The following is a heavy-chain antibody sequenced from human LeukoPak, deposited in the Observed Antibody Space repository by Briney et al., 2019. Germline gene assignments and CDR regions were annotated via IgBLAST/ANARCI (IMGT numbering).Heavy chain of an antibody. J-gene: IGHJ2*01. CDR2: ISSSGSTI. V-gene: IGHV3-48*03. Sequence: GGSLRLSCAASGFTFSSYEMNWVRQAPGKGLEWVSYISSSGSTIYYADSVKGRFTISRDNAKNSLYLQMNSLRAEDTAVYYCARAPPSWVSEHWYFDLWGRGTLVTVSS. CDR3: ARAPPSWVSEHWYFDL. D-gene: IGHD1-26*01. CDR1: GFTFSSYE.